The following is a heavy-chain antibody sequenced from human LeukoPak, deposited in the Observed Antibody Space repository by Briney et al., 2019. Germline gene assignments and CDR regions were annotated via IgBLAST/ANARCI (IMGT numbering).Heavy chain of an antibody. CDR1: GFTFSSYS. D-gene: IGHD3-10*01. V-gene: IGHV3-21*01. Sequence: PGGSLRLSCAASGFTFSSYSMNWVRQAPGKGLEWVSSISSSSSYIYYADSVKGRFTISRDNAKNSLYPQMNSLRAEDTAVYYCARPMVRGVNWFDPWGQGTLVTVSS. CDR2: ISSSSSYI. J-gene: IGHJ5*02. CDR3: ARPMVRGVNWFDP.